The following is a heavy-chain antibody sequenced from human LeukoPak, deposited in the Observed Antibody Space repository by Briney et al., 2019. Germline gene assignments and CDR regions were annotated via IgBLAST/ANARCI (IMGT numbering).Heavy chain of an antibody. CDR3: AGDYYDSSGAGSL. D-gene: IGHD3-22*01. J-gene: IGHJ4*02. CDR2: IYSGGST. CDR1: GFAVSSNY. Sequence: PEGSLRLSCAASGFAVSSNYMSWVRQAPGKGLEWVSVIYSGGSTYYADSVKGRFTISRDNSKNTLYLQMNSLRAEDTAVYYCAGDYYDSSGAGSLWGQGTLVTVSS. V-gene: IGHV3-66*02.